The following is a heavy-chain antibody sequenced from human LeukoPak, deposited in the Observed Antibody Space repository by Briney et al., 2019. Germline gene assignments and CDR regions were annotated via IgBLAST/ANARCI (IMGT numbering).Heavy chain of an antibody. CDR2: ISGSGGST. J-gene: IGHJ4*02. CDR1: GFTFSSYA. CDR3: AKLKYDSSGYTTTVYFDY. D-gene: IGHD3-22*01. V-gene: IGHV3-23*01. Sequence: GGSLRLSCAASGFTFSSYAMSWVRQAPGKGLEWVSAISGSGGSTYYADSVKGRFTISRDNSKNTLYLQMNSLRAEDTAVYYCAKLKYDSSGYTTTVYFDYWGQGTLVTVSS.